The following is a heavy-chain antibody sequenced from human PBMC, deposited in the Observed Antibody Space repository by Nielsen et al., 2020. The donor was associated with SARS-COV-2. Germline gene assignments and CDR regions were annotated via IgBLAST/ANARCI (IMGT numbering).Heavy chain of an antibody. Sequence: ASVKVSCKASGYTFVNYGISWVRQAPGQGLEWMGWISSYNANTQTAEKFQGRVTMTTDTSTSIAYMELRSLRSDDTAVYYCARWGVPAVRGAFDLWGQGTMVTVSS. D-gene: IGHD2-2*01. CDR3: ARWGVPAVRGAFDL. V-gene: IGHV1-18*01. J-gene: IGHJ3*01. CDR2: ISSYNANT. CDR1: GYTFVNYG.